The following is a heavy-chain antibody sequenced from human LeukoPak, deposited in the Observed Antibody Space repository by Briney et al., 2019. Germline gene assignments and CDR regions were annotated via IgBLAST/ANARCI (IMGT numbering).Heavy chain of an antibody. Sequence: PGGSLRLSCAASGFTFSSYSMNWVRQAPGKGLEWVSSISSSSSYIYYADSVKGRFTISRDNAKNSLYLQMNSLRAEDTAVYYCAKVAYYYDSSGRFDYWGQGTLVTVSS. CDR2: ISSSSSYI. CDR3: AKVAYYYDSSGRFDY. V-gene: IGHV3-21*01. D-gene: IGHD3-22*01. CDR1: GFTFSSYS. J-gene: IGHJ4*02.